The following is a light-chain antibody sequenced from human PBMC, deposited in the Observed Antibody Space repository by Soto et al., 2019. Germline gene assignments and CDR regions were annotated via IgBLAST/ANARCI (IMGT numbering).Light chain of an antibody. CDR1: SSDVGAYNY. V-gene: IGLV2-14*01. CDR3: SSYTGSSTLV. J-gene: IGLJ2*01. CDR2: EVS. Sequence: QSALTQPASVSGSPGQSITISCTGTSSDVGAYNYVSWYQHYPGKAPKLMIYEVSNRPSGVSNRFSGSKSGNTASLTISGLQAEDEADYYCSSYTGSSTLVFGGGTKLTVL.